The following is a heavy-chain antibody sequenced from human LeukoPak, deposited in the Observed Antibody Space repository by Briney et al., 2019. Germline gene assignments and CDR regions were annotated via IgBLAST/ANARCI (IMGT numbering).Heavy chain of an antibody. CDR1: GFTFSSYA. CDR2: ISSNGGST. J-gene: IGHJ4*02. V-gene: IGHV3-64*01. D-gene: IGHD6-25*01. CDR3: ARGLGF. Sequence: GGSLRLSCAASGFTFSSYAMHWVRQALGKGLEYVSAISSNGGSTYYANSVKGRFTISRDNSKNTLYLQMGSLRAEDMAVYYCARGLGFWGQGTLVTVSS.